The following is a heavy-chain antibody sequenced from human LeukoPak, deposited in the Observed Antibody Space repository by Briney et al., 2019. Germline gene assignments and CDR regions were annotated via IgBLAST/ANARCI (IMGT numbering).Heavy chain of an antibody. V-gene: IGHV1-18*04. CDR2: TSPYNGNT. J-gene: IGHJ4*02. CDR3: ARDQYDYVWGSYRPYFDH. D-gene: IGHD3-16*02. CDR1: GYTFTSYG. Sequence: ASVKVSCTASGYTFTSYGISWVRQAPGQGLEWMGSTSPYNGNTKYAESLQGRVIMTTDTSTRTAYMELRGPRSADTAVFYCARDQYDYVWGSYRPYFDHWGQGTLVTVSS.